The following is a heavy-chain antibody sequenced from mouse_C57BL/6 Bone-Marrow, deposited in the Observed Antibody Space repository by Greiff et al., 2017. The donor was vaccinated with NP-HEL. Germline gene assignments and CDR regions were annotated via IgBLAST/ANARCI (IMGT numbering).Heavy chain of an antibody. CDR2: IWRGGST. D-gene: IGHD2-3*01. CDR3: AKNNGIYDGYYDAMDY. Sequence: QVQLKQSGPGLVQPSQSLSITCTVSGFSLTSYGVHWVRQSPGKGLEWLGVIWRGGSTDYNAAFMSRLSITKDNSKSQVFFKMNSLQADDTAIYYCAKNNGIYDGYYDAMDYWGQGTSVTVSS. CDR1: GFSLTSYG. V-gene: IGHV2-5*01. J-gene: IGHJ4*01.